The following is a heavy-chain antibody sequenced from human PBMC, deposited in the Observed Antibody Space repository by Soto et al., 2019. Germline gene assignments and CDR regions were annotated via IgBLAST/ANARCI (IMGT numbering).Heavy chain of an antibody. CDR1: GYTSTSYA. J-gene: IGHJ4*02. Sequence: QVQLVQSGAEVKKPGASVMVSCQASGYTSTSYAMHWVRQAPGQRLEGMGWINAGNGNTKYSQKFQGRVTITRDTSASTAYMELSSLRSEDTAVYYCARGGDDCTTTSCYMIDYWGQGTLVTVSS. CDR3: ARGGDDCTTTSCYMIDY. D-gene: IGHD2-2*02. CDR2: INAGNGNT. V-gene: IGHV1-3*01.